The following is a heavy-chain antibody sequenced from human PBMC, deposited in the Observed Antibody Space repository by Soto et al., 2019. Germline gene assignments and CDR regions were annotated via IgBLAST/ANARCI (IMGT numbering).Heavy chain of an antibody. CDR2: IFWDNDK. D-gene: IGHD1-7*01. CDR3: ARGTQTKILAVFDS. Sequence: QITLKESGPTLVKPTQTLTLTCSFSGFSLTTSGVGVGWIRQPPGKALEWLALIFWDNDKRYSPSLKNRLTVTKDTSKNQVVLTMTNMDPVDTATYYCARGTQTKILAVFDSWGQGTLVTVSS. CDR1: GFSLTTSGVG. V-gene: IGHV2-5*02. J-gene: IGHJ4*02.